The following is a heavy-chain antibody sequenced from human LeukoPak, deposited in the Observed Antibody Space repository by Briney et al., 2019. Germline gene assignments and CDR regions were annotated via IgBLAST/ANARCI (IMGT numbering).Heavy chain of an antibody. CDR2: VSGSGGST. CDR3: AKTAEQWLAGGDYFDY. J-gene: IGHJ4*02. Sequence: GGSLRLSCAASGFTFDDYAMHWVRQAPGKGLEWVSAVSGSGGSTYYADSVKGRFTISRDNSKNTLYLQMNSLRADGTAVYYCAKTAEQWLAGGDYFDYWGQGTLVTVSS. CDR1: GFTFDDYA. D-gene: IGHD6-19*01. V-gene: IGHV3-23*01.